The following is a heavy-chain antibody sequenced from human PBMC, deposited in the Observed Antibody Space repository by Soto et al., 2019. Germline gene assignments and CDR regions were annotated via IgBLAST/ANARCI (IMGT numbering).Heavy chain of an antibody. CDR3: ARAYGDSTDY. J-gene: IGHJ4*02. Sequence: QVQLVESGGGVVQPGRSLRLSCAASGFTFSSYAMHWVRQAPGKGLEWVAVISYDGSKKYYADSVKGRFTISRDTSKNTPYLQMTSLRAEDTAVDYCARAYGDSTDYWGQGTLVTVSS. D-gene: IGHD4-17*01. CDR2: ISYDGSKK. CDR1: GFTFSSYA. V-gene: IGHV3-30-3*01.